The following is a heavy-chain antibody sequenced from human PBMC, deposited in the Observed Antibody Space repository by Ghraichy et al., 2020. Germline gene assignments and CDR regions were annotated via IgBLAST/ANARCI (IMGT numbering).Heavy chain of an antibody. CDR1: GFTFSSYW. Sequence: GGSLRLSCAASGFTFSSYWMSWVRQAPGKGLEWVANIKQDGSEKYYVDSVKGRFTISRDNAKNSLYLQMNSLRAEDTAVYYCARDEAGYCSGGSCSNWFDPWGQGTLVTVSS. CDR3: ARDEAGYCSGGSCSNWFDP. V-gene: IGHV3-7*01. CDR2: IKQDGSEK. J-gene: IGHJ5*02. D-gene: IGHD2-15*01.